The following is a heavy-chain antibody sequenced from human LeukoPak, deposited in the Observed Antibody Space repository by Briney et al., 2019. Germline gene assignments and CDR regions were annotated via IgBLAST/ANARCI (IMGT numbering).Heavy chain of an antibody. CDR3: ARAAAPGTLYYFDY. CDR1: GFTVSSNY. Sequence: GGSLRLSCAASGFTVSSNYMNWVRQAPGKGLEWVSVIYSGGTTYYADSVKGRFTISRDNSKNTLYLQMNSLRAEDTAVYYCARAAAPGTLYYFDYWGQGTLVTVSS. CDR2: IYSGGTT. D-gene: IGHD6-13*01. J-gene: IGHJ4*02. V-gene: IGHV3-66*02.